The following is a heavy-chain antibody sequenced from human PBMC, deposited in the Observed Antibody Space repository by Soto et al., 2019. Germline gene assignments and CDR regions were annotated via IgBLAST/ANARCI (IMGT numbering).Heavy chain of an antibody. CDR3: ARHYYGSGIRYFDY. J-gene: IGHJ4*02. D-gene: IGHD3-10*01. V-gene: IGHV2-5*02. CDR1: GFSLSTSGVG. Sequence: GPTLVNPPQTLTLACTFSGFSLSTSGVGVGWIRQPPGKALEWLALIYWDDDKRYSPSLKSRLTITKDTSKNQVVLTMTNMDPVDTAMYYCARHYYGSGIRYFDYWGQGSLVTVSS. CDR2: IYWDDDK.